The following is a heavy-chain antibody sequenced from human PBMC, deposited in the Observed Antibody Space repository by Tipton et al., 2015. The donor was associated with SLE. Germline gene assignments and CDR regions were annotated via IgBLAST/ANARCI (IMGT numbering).Heavy chain of an antibody. CDR1: GGSISSGSYY. CDR2: IYYSGST. CDR3: ARDLNDSSGNWFDP. Sequence: TLSLTCTVSGGSISSGSYYWSWIRQPPGKGLEWIGYIYYSGSTNYNPSLKSRVTISVDTSKNQFSLKLSSVTAADTAVYYCARDLNDSSGNWFDPWGQGTLVTVSS. D-gene: IGHD3-22*01. V-gene: IGHV4-61*01. J-gene: IGHJ5*02.